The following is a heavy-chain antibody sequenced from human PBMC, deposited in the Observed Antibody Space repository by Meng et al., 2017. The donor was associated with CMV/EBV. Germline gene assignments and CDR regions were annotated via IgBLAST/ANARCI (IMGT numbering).Heavy chain of an antibody. CDR1: EFTFSSYD. CDR3: ARARAGGSYVDY. D-gene: IGHD1-26*01. CDR2: IGTAGDT. V-gene: IGHV3-13*01. J-gene: IGHJ4*02. Sequence: GESLKISCAASEFTFSSYDMHWVRQATGKGLEWVSAIGTAGDTYYPGSVKGRFTISRENAKNSLYLQMNSLRAGDTAVYYCARARAGGSYVDYWGQGTLVTVSS.